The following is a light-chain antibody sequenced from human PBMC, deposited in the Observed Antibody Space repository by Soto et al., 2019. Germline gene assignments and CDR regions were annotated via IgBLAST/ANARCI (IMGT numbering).Light chain of an antibody. Sequence: EIVLTQSPDTLSLSPGERATLSRRASQSVRSNYLAWYQQKPGQAPRFLIYDASSRATGIPDRFSGSGSGTDFTLTISRLEAEDFAVYYCQQYGSSPLTFGGGTKVEIK. V-gene: IGKV3-20*01. CDR3: QQYGSSPLT. CDR1: QSVRSNY. CDR2: DAS. J-gene: IGKJ4*01.